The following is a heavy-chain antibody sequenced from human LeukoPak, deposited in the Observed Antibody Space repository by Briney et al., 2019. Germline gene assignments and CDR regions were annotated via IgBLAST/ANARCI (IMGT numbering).Heavy chain of an antibody. V-gene: IGHV4-34*01. D-gene: IGHD6-6*01. CDR1: GGSFSGCY. Sequence: SETLSLTCAVYGGSFSGCYWSWVRQPPGKGLEWIGEINHSGSTNYNPSLKSRVTISVDTSKNQFSLKLSSVTAADTAVYYCARDQTSAHDYWGQGTLVSVSS. CDR3: ARDQTSAHDY. CDR2: INHSGST. J-gene: IGHJ4*02.